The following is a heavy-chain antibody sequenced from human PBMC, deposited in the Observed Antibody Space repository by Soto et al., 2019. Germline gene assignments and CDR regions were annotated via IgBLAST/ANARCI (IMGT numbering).Heavy chain of an antibody. J-gene: IGHJ4*01. Sequence: GGSLRLSCVASGFTFSSYCIHWVRQAPGEGLEWGAVISSDGNTKYYADSVKGRFTISRDNSKNTLYLQMDSLRPEDTAVYYCAKEVAVAGDFDYWGHGTMVTISS. CDR1: GFTFSSYC. CDR2: ISSDGNTK. V-gene: IGHV3-30*18. CDR3: AKEVAVAGDFDY. D-gene: IGHD6-19*01.